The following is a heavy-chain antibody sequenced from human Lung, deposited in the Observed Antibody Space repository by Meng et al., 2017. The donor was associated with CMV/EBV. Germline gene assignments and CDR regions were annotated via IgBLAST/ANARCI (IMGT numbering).Heavy chain of an antibody. CDR1: GYTFTGYH. CDR2: INSYTGGT. V-gene: IGHV1-2*02. J-gene: IGHJ4*02. CDR3: ARAIVVAGTAPFDY. D-gene: IGHD6-19*01. Sequence: ASXXVSXKASGYTFTGYHIHWVRQAPGQGLQWMGWINSYTGGTISAQKFQGRVTMTRDTSISTASMELRRLTSDDTAVYFCARAIVVAGTAPFDYWGQGTVVTVSS.